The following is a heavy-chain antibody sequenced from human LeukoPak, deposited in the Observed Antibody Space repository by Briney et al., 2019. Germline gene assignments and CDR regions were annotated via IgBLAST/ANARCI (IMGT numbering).Heavy chain of an antibody. CDR3: ARTTYYYGSGSYPALSYYYYMDV. CDR1: GGSISHYY. V-gene: IGHV4-59*01. D-gene: IGHD3-10*01. Sequence: PSETLSLTCTVSGGSISHYYWTWIRQPPGKGLEWIGYIYYSDVANYNPSLKSRVTISVDTSKNQFSLKLSSVTAADTAVYYCARTTYYYGSGSYPALSYYYYMDVWGKGTTVTISS. CDR2: IYYSDVA. J-gene: IGHJ6*03.